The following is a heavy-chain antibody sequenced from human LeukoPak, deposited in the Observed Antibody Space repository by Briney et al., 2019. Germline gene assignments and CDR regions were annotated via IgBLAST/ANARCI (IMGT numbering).Heavy chain of an antibody. J-gene: IGHJ5*02. CDR1: GGSISSYY. D-gene: IGHD3-10*01. V-gene: IGHV4-59*01. CDR3: AREWRTMVRGFASWFDP. CDR2: IYYSGST. Sequence: PSETLSLTCTVSGGSISSYYWSWIRQPPGKGLEWIGYIYYSGSTNYNPSLKSRVTISVDTSKNQFSLKLSSVTAADTAVYYCAREWRTMVRGFASWFDPWGQGTLVTVSS.